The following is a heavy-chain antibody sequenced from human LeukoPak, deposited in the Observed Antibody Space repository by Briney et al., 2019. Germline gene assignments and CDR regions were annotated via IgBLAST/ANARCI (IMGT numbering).Heavy chain of an antibody. CDR2: IYYSGST. Sequence: SETLSLTCTVSGGSISSGGYSWSWIRQHPGKGLEWIGYIYYSGSTYYNPSLKSRVTISVDTSKNQFSLKLSSVTAADTAVYYCARYRRQMVRGMSWFDPWGQGTLVTVSS. CDR1: GGSISSGGYS. J-gene: IGHJ5*02. D-gene: IGHD3-10*01. CDR3: ARYRRQMVRGMSWFDP. V-gene: IGHV4-31*03.